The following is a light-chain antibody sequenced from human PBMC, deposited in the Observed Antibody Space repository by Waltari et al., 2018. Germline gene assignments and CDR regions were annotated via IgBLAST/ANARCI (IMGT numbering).Light chain of an antibody. CDR2: AAA. CDR1: QNIGNY. J-gene: IGKJ4*01. CDR3: QNRRNWTLLT. V-gene: IGKV3-11*01. Sequence: VLTQSPATLSLSPGDRATLSCRARQNIGNYFAWYQQKPGRAPTLLIQAAANRATGVPARFSGSGAATYFTLTISSLEPEDFAVYYCQNRRNWTLLTFGGGTKVEIK.